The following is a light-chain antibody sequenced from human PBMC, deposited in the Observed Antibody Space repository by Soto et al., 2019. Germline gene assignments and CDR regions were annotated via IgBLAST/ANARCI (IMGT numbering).Light chain of an antibody. CDR3: MQALQTPIT. V-gene: IGKV2-28*01. Sequence: DIVVTQSPLSLPVTPGDPASMSCRSSQSLLHSNGNNYVDWYLQKPGQSPHLLIYMGSNRASGVPDRFSGSGSGTDFTLKISRVESEDVGVYYCMQALQTPITFGQGTRLEI. CDR1: QSLLHSNGNNY. J-gene: IGKJ5*01. CDR2: MGS.